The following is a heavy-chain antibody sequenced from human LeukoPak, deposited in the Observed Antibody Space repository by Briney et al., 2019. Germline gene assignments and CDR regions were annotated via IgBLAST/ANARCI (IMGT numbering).Heavy chain of an antibody. CDR2: INQDGSEK. D-gene: IGHD2-2*01. CDR3: ARGGTSGYSSTRHFWGGNYYFDY. V-gene: IGHV3-7*01. Sequence: AWGSLRLSCGASGFTFDDYWMSWVRQAPGQGLEWVANINQDGSEKYYLDSAKGRFTISRDNARNSLYLQVNSLRAEDTAVYYCARGGTSGYSSTRHFWGGNYYFDYWGQGSLVTVSS. CDR1: GFTFDDYW. J-gene: IGHJ4*02.